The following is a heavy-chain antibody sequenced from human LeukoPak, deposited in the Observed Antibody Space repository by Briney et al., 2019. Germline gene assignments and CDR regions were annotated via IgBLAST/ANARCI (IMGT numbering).Heavy chain of an antibody. D-gene: IGHD6-13*01. V-gene: IGHV1-69*05. CDR3: GRVRSSSSTEMDV. CDR2: IIPIFGTA. J-gene: IGHJ6*04. Sequence: SVKVSCKASGGTFSSYAISWVRQAPGQGLEWVGRIIPIFGTANYAQKFQGRVTITTDESTSTAYMELSSLRSEDTAVYYCGRVRSSSSTEMDVWGKGTTVTVSS. CDR1: GGTFSSYA.